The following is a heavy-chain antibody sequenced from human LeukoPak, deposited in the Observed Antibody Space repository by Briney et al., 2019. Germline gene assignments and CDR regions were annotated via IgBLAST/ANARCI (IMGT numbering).Heavy chain of an antibody. D-gene: IGHD2-2*01. J-gene: IGHJ4*02. CDR3: ARSSIVVVPAANRPNFDY. V-gene: IGHV1-46*01. CDR2: INPSGGGT. Sequence: ASVKVSCKASGYTFTSYYMHWVRQAPGQGLEWMGIINPSGGGTSYAQKFKGRVTMTRDMSTSTVYMELSSLRSEDTAVYYCARSSIVVVPAANRPNFDYWGQGTLVTVSS. CDR1: GYTFTSYY.